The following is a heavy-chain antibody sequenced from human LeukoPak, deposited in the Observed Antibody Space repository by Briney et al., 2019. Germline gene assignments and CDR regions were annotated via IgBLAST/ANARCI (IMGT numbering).Heavy chain of an antibody. D-gene: IGHD6-19*01. CDR1: GGSISSSSYY. V-gene: IGHV4-39*01. Sequence: SETLSLTCTVSGGSISSSSYYWGWIRQPPGKGLEWIGSIYNSGSTYYNPSLKRRVTISVDTSKNQFSLKLSSVTAADTAVYYCARHRQWLAHYYYYYMDVWGKGTTVTVSS. CDR2: IYNSGST. J-gene: IGHJ6*03. CDR3: ARHRQWLAHYYYYYMDV.